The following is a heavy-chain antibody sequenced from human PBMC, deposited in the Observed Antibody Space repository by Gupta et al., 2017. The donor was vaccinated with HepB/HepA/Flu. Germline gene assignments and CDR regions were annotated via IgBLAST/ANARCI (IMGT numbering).Heavy chain of an antibody. CDR1: GFTFSTSW. D-gene: IGHD6-19*01. J-gene: IGHJ4*02. CDR3: AKAGSWRFDY. V-gene: IGHV3-74*01. Sequence: EVQLVESGGGSVQPAGSLRLSCAGSGFTFSTSWVHWVRQGPGKGLEWLSRINDDGSTIDYADSVKGRFTISRDNAKNTLYLQMNSLRAEDTAVYYCAKAGSWRFDYWGQGTLVTVSS. CDR2: INDDGSTI.